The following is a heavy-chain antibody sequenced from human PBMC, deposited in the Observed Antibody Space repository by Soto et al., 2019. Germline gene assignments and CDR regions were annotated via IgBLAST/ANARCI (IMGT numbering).Heavy chain of an antibody. CDR3: VKGGFTVTTIDH. Sequence: VKLSEYGGGLVQPGGSLRLSCVGSGFTLRAFAMTWVRQAPGKGLEWVSVISGSGEDTSYADSVKGRFTISRDNSRNTLYLQMNRLRAEDTAVYYCVKGGFTVTTIDHWGQGTLVAVSS. V-gene: IGHV3-23*01. D-gene: IGHD4-17*01. CDR1: GFTLRAFA. J-gene: IGHJ5*02. CDR2: ISGSGEDT.